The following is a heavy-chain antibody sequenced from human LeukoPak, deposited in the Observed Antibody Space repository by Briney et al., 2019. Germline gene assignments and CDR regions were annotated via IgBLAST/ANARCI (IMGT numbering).Heavy chain of an antibody. V-gene: IGHV3-74*03. CDR2: INPDGSIR. J-gene: IGHJ4*02. CDR3: AREARVGGALQY. CDR1: GLTFSTYW. Sequence: GGSLRLSCAASGLTFSTYWMHWVRQAPGKGLAWVARINPDGSIRTYANSVQGRVAISRDTAKDTLFLQMNSLRAEDTAVYYCAREARVGGALQYWGQGTPVTVSS. D-gene: IGHD1-26*01.